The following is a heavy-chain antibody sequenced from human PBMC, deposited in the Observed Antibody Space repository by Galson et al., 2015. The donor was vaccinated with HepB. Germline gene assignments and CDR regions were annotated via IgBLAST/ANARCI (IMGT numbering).Heavy chain of an antibody. CDR1: GYTFTGYY. V-gene: IGHV1-2*06. Sequence: SCKASGYTFTGYYMHWVRQAPGQGLEWMGRINPNSGGTNYAQKFQGRVTMTRDTSISTAYMELSRLRSDDTAVYYCARDLAAWTSGSLGYYYYGMDVWGQGTTVTVSS. CDR2: INPNSGGT. CDR3: ARDLAAWTSGSLGYYYYGMDV. D-gene: IGHD5-12*01. J-gene: IGHJ6*02.